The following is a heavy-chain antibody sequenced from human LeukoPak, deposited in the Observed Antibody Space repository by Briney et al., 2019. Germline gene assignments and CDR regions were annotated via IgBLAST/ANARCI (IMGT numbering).Heavy chain of an antibody. Sequence: GSLRLSCAASGFTFSSYSMNWVRQAPGKGLEWVSSISRSSSYIYYAYSVKCRFTISRDNAKKSLYLQMNSLRAEDTAVYYCARENYYDSGSYSYWYFDLWGRGTLVTVSS. V-gene: IGHV3-21*01. J-gene: IGHJ2*01. CDR2: ISRSSSYI. CDR3: ARENYYDSGSYSYWYFDL. D-gene: IGHD3-10*01. CDR1: GFTFSSYS.